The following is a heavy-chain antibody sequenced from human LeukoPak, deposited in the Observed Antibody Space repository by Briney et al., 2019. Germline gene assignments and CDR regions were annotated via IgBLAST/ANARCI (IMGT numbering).Heavy chain of an antibody. D-gene: IGHD2-2*01. CDR3: ARDNLEASWGSPGDY. J-gene: IGHJ4*02. Sequence: GASVKVSCKASGYTFTSYGISWVRQAPGQGLEWMGWINPNSGGTNYAQKFQGRVTLTRDTSMSTAYMEISRLTSDDTAVYYCARDNLEASWGSPGDYWGQGTLVTVSS. V-gene: IGHV1-2*02. CDR1: GYTFTSYG. CDR2: INPNSGGT.